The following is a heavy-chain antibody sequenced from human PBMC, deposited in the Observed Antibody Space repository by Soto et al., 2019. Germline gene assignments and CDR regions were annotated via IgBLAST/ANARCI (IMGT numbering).Heavy chain of an antibody. D-gene: IGHD5-12*01. V-gene: IGHV3-23*01. CDR1: GFTCTDFA. J-gene: IGHJ4*02. CDR2: ISGSASST. CDR3: AKGSSTISPHY. Sequence: EVQLLESGGGLVQPGGTLRLSCAASGFTCTDFAMTWVRQAPGKGLEWVSSISGSASSTFYAGSVKGRFTISRDNSRNTVSLQMTSLRAEDTAVYYLAKGSSTISPHYWGQGTLVTVSS.